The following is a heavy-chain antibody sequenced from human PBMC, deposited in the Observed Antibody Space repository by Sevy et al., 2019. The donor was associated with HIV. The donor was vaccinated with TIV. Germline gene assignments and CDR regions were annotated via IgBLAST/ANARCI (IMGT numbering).Heavy chain of an antibody. D-gene: IGHD1-20*01. J-gene: IGHJ6*02. Sequence: GGSLRLSCAASGFTFSSYGMNWVRQAPGKGLEWVSSISSSSSYIYYAYSVKGRFTISRDNAKNSLYLQMNSLRAEDTAVYYCARDGYNWNYDYYYGMDVWGQGTTVTVSS. CDR2: ISSSSSYI. CDR3: ARDGYNWNYDYYYGMDV. V-gene: IGHV3-21*01. CDR1: GFTFSSYG.